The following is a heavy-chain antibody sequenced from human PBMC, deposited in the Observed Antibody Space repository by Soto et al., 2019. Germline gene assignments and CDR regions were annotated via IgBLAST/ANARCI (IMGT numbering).Heavy chain of an antibody. Sequence: QVQLVQSGAEVKKPGSSVKVSCKASGGTFSSYAISWVRQAPGQGLEWMGGIIPIFGTANYAQKFQGRVTITADEATSTAYSELSRLRSEDTDVHYCARGYCTNGVCPRYYYCMDVWGQGTTVTVSS. V-gene: IGHV1-69*01. J-gene: IGHJ6*02. D-gene: IGHD2-8*01. CDR2: IIPIFGTA. CDR3: ARGYCTNGVCPRYYYCMDV. CDR1: GGTFSSYA.